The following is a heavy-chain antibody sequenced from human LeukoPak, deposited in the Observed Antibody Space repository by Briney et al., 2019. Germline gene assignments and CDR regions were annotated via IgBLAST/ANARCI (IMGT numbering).Heavy chain of an antibody. CDR1: GGSISSSSYY. Sequence: SETLSLTCTVSGGSISSSSYYWGWIRQPPGKGLEWIGSIYYSGSTNYNPSLKSRATISVDTSKNQFSLKLSSVTAADTAVYYCARGYDSSGYYLPYFDYWGQGTLVTVSS. CDR2: IYYSGST. J-gene: IGHJ4*02. V-gene: IGHV4-39*07. CDR3: ARGYDSSGYYLPYFDY. D-gene: IGHD3-22*01.